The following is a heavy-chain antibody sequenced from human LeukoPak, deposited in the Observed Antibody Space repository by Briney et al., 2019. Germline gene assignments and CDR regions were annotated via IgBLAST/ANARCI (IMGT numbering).Heavy chain of an antibody. V-gene: IGHV4-61*01. J-gene: IGHJ4*02. CDR1: GGSVSSGSYY. CDR3: ARDRSDSSGYYLDY. Sequence: SETLSLTCTVSGGSVSSGSYYWSWIRQPPGKGLEWIGYIYYSGSTNYNPSLKSRVTISIDTSKNQFSLKLSSVTAADTAVYYCARDRSDSSGYYLDYWGQGTLVTVSS. D-gene: IGHD3-22*01. CDR2: IYYSGST.